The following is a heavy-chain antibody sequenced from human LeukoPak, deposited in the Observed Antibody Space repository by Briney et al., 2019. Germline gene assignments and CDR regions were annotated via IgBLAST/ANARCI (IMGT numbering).Heavy chain of an antibody. V-gene: IGHV3-21*01. CDR1: GFTFSSYS. CDR2: ISSSSSYI. J-gene: IGHJ4*02. D-gene: IGHD6-13*01. CDR3: ARDSHYGYTNSWYHLVHIDY. Sequence: PGGSLRLSCAASGFTFSSYSMNWVRQAPGKGLEWVSSISSSSSYIYYADSVKGRFTISRDNAKHSLELQMNSLRAEDTAVYYCARDSHYGYTNSWYHLVHIDYWGQGTLVTVSS.